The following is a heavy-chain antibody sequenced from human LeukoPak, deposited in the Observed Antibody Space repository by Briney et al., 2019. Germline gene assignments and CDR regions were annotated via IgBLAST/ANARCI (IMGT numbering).Heavy chain of an antibody. CDR3: VREYGSGILPIDH. Sequence: PGGSLRLSCAASEFIFSNYWMHWVRHPPGKGLVWVSRINGDGSRTNYADSVEGRFTISRDNAKSTLYLQMNSLRTEDTAVYCCVREYGSGILPIDHWGQGTLVTVSS. D-gene: IGHD3-10*01. J-gene: IGHJ4*02. CDR2: INGDGSRT. CDR1: EFIFSNYW. V-gene: IGHV3-74*01.